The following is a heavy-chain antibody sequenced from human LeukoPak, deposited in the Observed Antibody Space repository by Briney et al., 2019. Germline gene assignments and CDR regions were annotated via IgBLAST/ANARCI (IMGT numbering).Heavy chain of an antibody. V-gene: IGHV3-48*03. Sequence: PGGSLRLSCAASGFTFSSYEMNWVRQAPGKGLEWVSSISRSATTIYYADSVKGRFTISRDNAKNTLYLQMNSLRAEDTAVYYCAREWSGSYFGPHTKPFDYWGQGTLVTVSS. CDR2: ISRSATTI. CDR1: GFTFSSYE. J-gene: IGHJ4*02. CDR3: AREWSGSYFGPHTKPFDY. D-gene: IGHD1-26*01.